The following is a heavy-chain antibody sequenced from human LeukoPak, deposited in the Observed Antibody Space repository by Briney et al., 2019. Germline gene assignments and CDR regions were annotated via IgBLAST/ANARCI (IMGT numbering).Heavy chain of an antibody. D-gene: IGHD3-10*01. CDR3: ARGRITMVRVVVPPWGWY. J-gene: IGHJ4*02. Sequence: SETLSLTRAVYGVSFSGYYWSWLRQPPGKGLEWLGEINHSGSTKYNPSPKSRVTISVDTSKNQFSLKLSSVTAADTAVYYCARGRITMVRVVVPPWGWYWGQGTLVTVSS. CDR1: GVSFSGYY. CDR2: INHSGST. V-gene: IGHV4-34*01.